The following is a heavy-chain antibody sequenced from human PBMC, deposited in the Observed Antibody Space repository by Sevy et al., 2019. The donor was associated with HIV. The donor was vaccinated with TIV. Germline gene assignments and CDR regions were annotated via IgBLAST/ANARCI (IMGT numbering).Heavy chain of an antibody. CDR3: AKNDGDYEWYFYL. J-gene: IGHJ2*01. V-gene: IGHV3-23*01. Sequence: GGSLRLSCAASGFTFSSYAMSWVRQAPGKGLEWVSAISGSGGSTYYADSVKGRFTISRDNSKNTLNLQMNSLRAEDTAVYYCAKNDGDYEWYFYLWGRGTLVTVSS. CDR1: GFTFSSYA. D-gene: IGHD4-17*01. CDR2: ISGSGGST.